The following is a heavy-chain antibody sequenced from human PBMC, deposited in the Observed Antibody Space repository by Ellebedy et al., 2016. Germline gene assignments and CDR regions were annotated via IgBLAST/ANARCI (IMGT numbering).Heavy chain of an antibody. Sequence: GSLRLSXTVSGGSISSDIYYWGWIRQPPGEGLEWIGSIYYSGRTYYNPSLKSRVTMLVDTSKNQFSLTMRSVIAADTAEYYCAREISSWGSNYFDYWGQGAPVTVSS. CDR2: IYYSGRT. V-gene: IGHV4-39*07. CDR1: GGSISSDIYY. CDR3: AREISSWGSNYFDY. D-gene: IGHD3-10*01. J-gene: IGHJ4*02.